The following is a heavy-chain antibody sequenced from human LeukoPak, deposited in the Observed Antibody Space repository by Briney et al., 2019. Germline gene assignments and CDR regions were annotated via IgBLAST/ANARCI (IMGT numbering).Heavy chain of an antibody. V-gene: IGHV4-61*02. D-gene: IGHD6-13*01. CDR3: ARDESGAAAGPFDY. CDR2: IYNSGST. Sequence: PSETLSLTCSVSGGSISRGSYYWNWIRQPAGKGLEWMGRIYNSGSTNYNPSLKSRVTISVDTSKNQFSLKLSSVTAADTAVYYCARDESGAAAGPFDYWGQGTLVTVSS. CDR1: GGSISRGSYY. J-gene: IGHJ4*02.